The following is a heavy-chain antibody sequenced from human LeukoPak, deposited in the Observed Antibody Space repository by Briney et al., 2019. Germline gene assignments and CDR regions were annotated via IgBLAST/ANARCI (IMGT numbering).Heavy chain of an antibody. V-gene: IGHV1-2*02. CDR1: GYTFTGYH. CDR3: ARNTNYFGSGNSFDY. CDR2: INPNTGDT. J-gene: IGHJ4*02. D-gene: IGHD3-10*01. Sequence: ASVRVSCKASGYTFTGYHMHWVRQAPGQGLEWMGWINPNTGDTNYAQKFQGRVTMTRDTSIDTAYMELSRLKTDDTAVYYCARNTNYFGSGNSFDYWGQGTLVTVSS.